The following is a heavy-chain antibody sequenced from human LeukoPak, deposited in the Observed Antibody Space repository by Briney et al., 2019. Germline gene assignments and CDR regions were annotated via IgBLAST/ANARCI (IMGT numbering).Heavy chain of an antibody. CDR3: ARGGYYGSGSYYPTSQSYGPQEAYYGMDV. Sequence: SVKVSCKASGGTFSSYAISWVRQAPGQGLEWMGGINPIFGTANYAQKFQGRVTITADESTSTAYMELSSLRSEDTAVYYCARGGYYGSGSYYPTSQSYGPQEAYYGMDVWGQGTTVTVSS. CDR1: GGTFSSYA. CDR2: INPIFGTA. J-gene: IGHJ6*02. D-gene: IGHD3-10*01. V-gene: IGHV1-69*13.